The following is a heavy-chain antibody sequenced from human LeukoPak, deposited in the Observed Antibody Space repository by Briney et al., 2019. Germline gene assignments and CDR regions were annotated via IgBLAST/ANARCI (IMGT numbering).Heavy chain of an antibody. CDR2: TSGSGDST. CDR3: AIKGSGWSHWFDP. V-gene: IGHV3-23*01. Sequence: PGGSLRLSCAASGFTFSIYAMSWVRQAPGKGLEWVSATSGSGDSTYYADSVKGRFTISRDNSKNTLFLQMNSLRVEDTAVYFCAIKGSGWSHWFDPWGQGTLVTVSS. D-gene: IGHD6-13*01. CDR1: GFTFSIYA. J-gene: IGHJ5*02.